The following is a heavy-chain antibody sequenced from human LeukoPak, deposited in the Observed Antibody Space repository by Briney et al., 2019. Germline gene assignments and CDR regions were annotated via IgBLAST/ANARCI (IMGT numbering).Heavy chain of an antibody. J-gene: IGHJ6*02. V-gene: IGHV1-18*01. D-gene: IGHD3-9*01. Sequence: GASVKVSCKASGYTFTSYGISWVRQAPGQGLEWMGWISAYNGNTNYAQKLQGRVTMTTDTSTSTAYMELRSLRSDDTAVYYCARDVALRYFDWLLSQGPPDSYYYGMDVWGQGTTVTVSS. CDR1: GYTFTSYG. CDR3: ARDVALRYFDWLLSQGPPDSYYYGMDV. CDR2: ISAYNGNT.